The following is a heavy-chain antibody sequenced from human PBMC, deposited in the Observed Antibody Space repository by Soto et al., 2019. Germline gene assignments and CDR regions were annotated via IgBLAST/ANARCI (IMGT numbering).Heavy chain of an antibody. CDR1: GYTFTSYG. CDR3: ARDADFWSGYLTYYYYYGMDV. Sequence: QVQLVQSGAEVKKPGASVKVSCKASGYTFTSYGISWVRQAPGQGLEWMGWISAYNGNTNYAQKLQGRVTMTTDISTSTAYMELRSLRSDDTAVYYCARDADFWSGYLTYYYYYGMDVWGQGTTVTVSS. V-gene: IGHV1-18*01. CDR2: ISAYNGNT. D-gene: IGHD3-3*01. J-gene: IGHJ6*02.